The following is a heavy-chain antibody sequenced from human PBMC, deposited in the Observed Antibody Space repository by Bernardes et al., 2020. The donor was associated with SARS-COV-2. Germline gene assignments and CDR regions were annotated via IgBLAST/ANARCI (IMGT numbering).Heavy chain of an antibody. CDR3: TTEAPSSGWYFDYYYGMDV. CDR1: GFTFSNAW. Sequence: GGSLRLSCAASGFTFSNAWMSWVRQAPGKGLEWVGRIKSKTDGGTTDYAAPVKGRFTISRDDSKNTLYLQMNSLKTEDTAVYYCTTEAPSSGWYFDYYYGMDVWGQGTTVTVSS. D-gene: IGHD6-19*01. J-gene: IGHJ6*02. CDR2: IKSKTDGGTT. V-gene: IGHV3-15*01.